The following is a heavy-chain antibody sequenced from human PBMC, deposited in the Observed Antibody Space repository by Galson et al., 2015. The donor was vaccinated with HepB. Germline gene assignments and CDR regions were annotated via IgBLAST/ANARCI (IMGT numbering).Heavy chain of an antibody. J-gene: IGHJ6*03. CDR2: INPSGGST. D-gene: IGHD3-3*01. V-gene: IGHV1-46*03. CDR3: ARGLGWSGYSYYYDYMDV. CDR1: GYTFTSYY. Sequence: SVKVSCKASGYTFTSYYMHWVRQAPGQGLEWMGIINPSGGSTSYAQKFQGRVTMTRDTSTSTVYMELSSQRSEDTAVYYCARGLGWSGYSYYYDYMDVWGKGTTVTVSS.